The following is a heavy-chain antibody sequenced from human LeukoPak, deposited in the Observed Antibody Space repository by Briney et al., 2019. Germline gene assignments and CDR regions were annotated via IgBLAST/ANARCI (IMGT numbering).Heavy chain of an antibody. CDR2: INHSGST. Sequence: PSETLSLTCAVHGGSFSGYYWSWIRQPPGKGLEWIGEINHSGSTNYNPSLKSRVTISVDTSKNQFSLKLSSVTAADTAVYYCARERSRPYYYYGMDVWGQGTTVTVS. CDR3: ARERSRPYYYYGMDV. D-gene: IGHD3-10*01. J-gene: IGHJ6*02. CDR1: GGSFSGYY. V-gene: IGHV4-34*01.